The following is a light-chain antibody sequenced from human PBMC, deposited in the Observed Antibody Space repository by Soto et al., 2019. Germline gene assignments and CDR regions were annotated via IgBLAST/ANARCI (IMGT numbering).Light chain of an antibody. Sequence: QAVVTQEPSFSVSPGGTVTLTCGLSSGSVSTSYYPSWYQQTPGQPPRTLIYNTNSRSSGVPDRFSGSVLGDKAALTITGAQADDEADYYCVLYMSGGISVFGGGTKVTVL. V-gene: IGLV8-61*01. CDR1: SGSVSTSYY. CDR2: NTN. CDR3: VLYMSGGISV. J-gene: IGLJ3*02.